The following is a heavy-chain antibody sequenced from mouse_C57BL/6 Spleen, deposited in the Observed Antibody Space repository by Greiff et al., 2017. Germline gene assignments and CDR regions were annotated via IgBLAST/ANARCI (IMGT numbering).Heavy chain of an antibody. V-gene: IGHV5-17*01. Sequence: EVKVVESGGGLVKPGGSLKLSCAASGFTFSDYGMHWVRQAPEKGLEWVAYISSGSSTIYYADTVKGRFTISRDNAKNTLVLQLTSLRSEDTAMYYCARWWLLWYFDGWGTGTTVTVAS. D-gene: IGHD1-1*02. CDR2: ISSGSSTI. CDR3: ARWWLLWYFDG. CDR1: GFTFSDYG. J-gene: IGHJ1*03.